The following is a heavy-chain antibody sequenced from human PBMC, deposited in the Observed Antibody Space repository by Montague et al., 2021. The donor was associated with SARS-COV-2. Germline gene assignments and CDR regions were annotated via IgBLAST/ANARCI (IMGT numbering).Heavy chain of an antibody. CDR1: GGSLSSYY. V-gene: IGHV4-59*01. CDR3: ARVSKWSDYFDY. CDR2: VYYNGNT. J-gene: IGHJ4*02. D-gene: IGHD2-15*01. Sequence: SGTLSLTCNVSGGSLSSYYWSWIRQPPGKGLEWIGYVYYNGNTNYNPSLKSRIILSVDTSKNHFSLKVSSVTAADTAVYYCARVSKWSDYFDYWGQGTLVTVSA.